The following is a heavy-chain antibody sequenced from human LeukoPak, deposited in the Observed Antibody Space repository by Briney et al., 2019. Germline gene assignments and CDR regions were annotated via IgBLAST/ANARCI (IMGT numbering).Heavy chain of an antibody. Sequence: ASVKVSCKASGYTFTGYYMHWGRQAPGQGLEWMGWINPNSGGTNYAQKFQGRVTMTRDTSISTAYMELSRLRSDDTAVYYCARDLATIRDLYYYYGMDVWGQGTTVTVSS. D-gene: IGHD5-12*01. J-gene: IGHJ6*02. CDR2: INPNSGGT. CDR3: ARDLATIRDLYYYYGMDV. V-gene: IGHV1-2*02. CDR1: GYTFTGYY.